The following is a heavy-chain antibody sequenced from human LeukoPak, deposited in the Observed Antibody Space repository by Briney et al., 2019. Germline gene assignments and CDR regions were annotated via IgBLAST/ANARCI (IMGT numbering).Heavy chain of an antibody. CDR2: IYNTGRT. Sequence: PSETLSLICSVSGGSITNYYWSWIRQSPGKGLEWIGFIYNTGRTNYNPSLQSRVTMSIDTSKNQFSLKLSSVTAADTAVYYCARQGKLAIDYWGQGTLVTVSS. V-gene: IGHV4-59*08. CDR3: ARQGKLAIDY. D-gene: IGHD6-13*01. CDR1: GGSITNYY. J-gene: IGHJ4*02.